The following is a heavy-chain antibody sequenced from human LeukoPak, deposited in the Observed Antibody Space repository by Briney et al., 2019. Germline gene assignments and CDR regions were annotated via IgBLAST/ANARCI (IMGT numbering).Heavy chain of an antibody. Sequence: GVGLQSSSQGPGWGFTKVWIGWVRPMPGKGGEWMGIIYPRSSAPTYIPSFQRQVTISAHKSITTAYLQWSRLKASDTAMYYCARGNYGSGSYYNVAFDFWGQGTLVTVSS. CDR3: ARGNYGSGSYYNVAFDF. D-gene: IGHD3-10*01. J-gene: IGHJ4*02. CDR2: IYPRSSAP. CDR1: GWGFTKVW. V-gene: IGHV5-51*01.